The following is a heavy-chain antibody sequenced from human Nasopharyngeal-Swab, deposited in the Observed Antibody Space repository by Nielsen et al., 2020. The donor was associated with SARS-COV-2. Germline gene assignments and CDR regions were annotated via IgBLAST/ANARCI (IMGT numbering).Heavy chain of an antibody. CDR1: GFTFSYYW. CDR2: IKPDGSEK. CDR3: ARDYWWSFDY. D-gene: IGHD2-15*01. J-gene: IGHJ4*02. Sequence: GWSLRLSCAASGFTFSYYWMNWLRQAPGKGLEWVAIIKPDGSEKYYVDSVKGRFNISRDNAKNSLYLQMNSLRAEETAVYYCARDYWWSFDYWGQGTLVTVSS. V-gene: IGHV3-7*03.